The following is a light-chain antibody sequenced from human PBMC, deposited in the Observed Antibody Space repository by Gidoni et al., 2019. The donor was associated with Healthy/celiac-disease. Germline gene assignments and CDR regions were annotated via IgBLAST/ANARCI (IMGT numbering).Light chain of an antibody. CDR2: AAS. CDR1: QSISSY. J-gene: IGKJ4*01. V-gene: IGKV1-39*01. Sequence: DIQMTQSPSSLSASVGDRVTITCRASQSISSYLNWYQQKPGKAPKLLIYAASSLQSGFPSRFSGSGSGTDFTLTISSLQPEDFATYYCQQSYSTPPTTFGGGTKVEIK. CDR3: QQSYSTPPTT.